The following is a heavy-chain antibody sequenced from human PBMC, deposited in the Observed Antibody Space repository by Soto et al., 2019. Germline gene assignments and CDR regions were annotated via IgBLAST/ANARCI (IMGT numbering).Heavy chain of an antibody. CDR1: GGSISSGGYS. V-gene: IGHV4-30-2*01. CDR3: ARTVEMATSDWFDP. CDR2: IYHSGST. D-gene: IGHD5-12*01. J-gene: IGHJ5*02. Sequence: SETLSLTCAVSGGSISSGGYSWSWIRQPPGKGLEWIGYIYHSGSTYYNPSLKSRVTISVDRSKNQFSLKLSSVTAADTAVYYCARTVEMATSDWFDPWGQGTLVTVSS.